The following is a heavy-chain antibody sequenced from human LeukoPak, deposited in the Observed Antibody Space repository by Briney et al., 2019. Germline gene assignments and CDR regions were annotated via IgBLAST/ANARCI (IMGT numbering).Heavy chain of an antibody. CDR3: ARDSGWSLPDAFDI. D-gene: IGHD6-19*01. V-gene: IGHV1-8*03. Sequence: ASVKVSCKASGYTLTSYDINWVRQATGQGLEWMGWMNPNSGNTGYAQKFQGRVTITRNTSISTAYMELSNLRSEDTAVYYCARDSGWSLPDAFDIWGQGTMVTVSS. J-gene: IGHJ3*02. CDR1: GYTLTSYD. CDR2: MNPNSGNT.